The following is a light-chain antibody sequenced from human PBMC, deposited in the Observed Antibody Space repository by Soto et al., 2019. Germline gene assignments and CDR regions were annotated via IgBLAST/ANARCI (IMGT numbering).Light chain of an antibody. CDR1: QSVTNS. CDR2: GAS. CDR3: QQYHNWPA. Sequence: EIVMTQSPATLSVSPGERATLSCRASQSVTNSLAWYQQKPGQAPRLLIYGASNRATGIPARFSGSGSGTEFTLTISSLQSEDFAVYFCQQYHNWPAFGQGTKVHIK. V-gene: IGKV3D-15*01. J-gene: IGKJ1*01.